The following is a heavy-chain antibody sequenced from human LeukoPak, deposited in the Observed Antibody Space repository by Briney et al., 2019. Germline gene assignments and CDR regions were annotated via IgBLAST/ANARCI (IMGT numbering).Heavy chain of an antibody. CDR1: GFTFNTYT. V-gene: IGHV3-33*08. Sequence: GGSLRLSCAASGFTFNTYTLHWVRQAPGKGLEWVAVIWHDGSNKYYVDSVKGRFTISRDNSKNTLYLQMNSLRDEDTAVYYCVRDNIQWLYYFDYWGQGTLVTVSS. CDR3: VRDNIQWLYYFDY. J-gene: IGHJ4*02. D-gene: IGHD6-19*01. CDR2: IWHDGSNK.